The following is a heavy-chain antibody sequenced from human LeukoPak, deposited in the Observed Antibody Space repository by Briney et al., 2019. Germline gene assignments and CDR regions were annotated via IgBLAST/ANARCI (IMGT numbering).Heavy chain of an antibody. J-gene: IGHJ4*02. CDR2: ISWDGGSI. V-gene: IGHV3-9*03. CDR3: AKEAGLYDSSGYSYFDY. D-gene: IGHD3-22*01. Sequence: PGGSLRLSCTASGFAFDDYAMHWVRQAPGQGLEWVSGISWDGGSIGYADSVKGRFTISRDNAKNSLYLQMNSLRAEDMALYYCAKEAGLYDSSGYSYFDYWGQGTLVTVSS. CDR1: GFAFDDYA.